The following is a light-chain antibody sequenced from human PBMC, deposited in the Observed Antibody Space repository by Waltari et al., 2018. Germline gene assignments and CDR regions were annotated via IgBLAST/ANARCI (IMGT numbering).Light chain of an antibody. V-gene: IGLV2-11*01. CDR2: DFD. CDR3: GSYAGSYGYV. Sequence: QSALTQPRSVSGSPGQSVTMSCIGASDDVGAYKYVSWYQQHPGRAPKLIIFDFDKRPSGVPDRFSGSKSGNTASLTVSALQVEDEADYYCGSYAGSYGYVFGSGTKVSVL. J-gene: IGLJ1*01. CDR1: SDDVGAYKY.